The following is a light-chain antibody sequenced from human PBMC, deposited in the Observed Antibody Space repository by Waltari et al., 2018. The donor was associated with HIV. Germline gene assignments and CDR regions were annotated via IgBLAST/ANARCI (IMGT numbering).Light chain of an antibody. CDR2: DAS. CDR3: LQRSNWPPEIT. Sequence: EIVLTQSPATLSLSPGERATLSCRASQSVNTYLAWYQQKPGQAPRLLIYDASNRATGIPARFSGSGSGTDFTLTISSLEPEDFAVYYCLQRSNWPPEITFGQGTRLEIK. CDR1: QSVNTY. J-gene: IGKJ5*01. V-gene: IGKV3-11*01.